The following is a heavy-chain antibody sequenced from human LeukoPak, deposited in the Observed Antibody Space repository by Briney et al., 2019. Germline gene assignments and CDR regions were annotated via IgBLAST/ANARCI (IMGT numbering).Heavy chain of an antibody. J-gene: IGHJ6*03. CDR3: ATTEAAAAPYYYYMDV. Sequence: ASVKVSCKVSGYTLTELSMHWVRQAPGKGLEWMGGFDPEDGETIYAQKFQGRVTMAEDTSTDTAYMELSSLRSEDTAVYYCATTEAAAAPYYYYMDVWGKGTTVTVSS. CDR1: GYTLTELS. CDR2: FDPEDGET. D-gene: IGHD6-13*01. V-gene: IGHV1-24*01.